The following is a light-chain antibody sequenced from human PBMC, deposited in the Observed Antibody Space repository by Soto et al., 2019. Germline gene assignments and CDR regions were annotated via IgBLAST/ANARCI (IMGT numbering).Light chain of an antibody. CDR1: NSDVGTYNL. CDR2: EGS. CDR3: CSYAGNSTWV. V-gene: IGLV2-23*01. Sequence: QPVLTQPASVSGSPGQSIAISCTGSNSDVGTYNLVSWYQQHPGKAPKLMISEGSKRPSGVSDRFSGSKSGNTASLTISGLQAEDEADYYCCSYAGNSTWVFGGGTKLTVL. J-gene: IGLJ3*02.